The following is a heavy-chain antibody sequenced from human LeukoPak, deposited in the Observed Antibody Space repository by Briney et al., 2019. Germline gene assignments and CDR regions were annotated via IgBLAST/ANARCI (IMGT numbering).Heavy chain of an antibody. V-gene: IGHV3-53*01. CDR2: IYRDGGT. Sequence: PGGSLRLSCAASGFTVSNDYMSWVRQAPGKGLEWVSAIYRDGGTYYADSVRGRFTISRDNSKNTLYLQMDSLRAEDTAVYYCARDNRDGSGWYSVGYWGQGTLVTVSS. J-gene: IGHJ4*02. CDR3: ARDNRDGSGWYSVGY. D-gene: IGHD6-19*01. CDR1: GFTVSNDY.